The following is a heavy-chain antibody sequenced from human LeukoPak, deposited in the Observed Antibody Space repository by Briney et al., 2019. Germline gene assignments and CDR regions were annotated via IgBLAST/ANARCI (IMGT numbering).Heavy chain of an antibody. CDR2: ISAYNGNT. J-gene: IGHJ4*02. V-gene: IGHV1-18*01. Sequence: ASVKVSCKASGYSFTSYGINWVRQAPGQGLEWMGWISAYNGNTNYAQRLQGRVTMTTDTSTSTGYMELRSLTSDDTAVYYCARVPSGGPFDYWGQGTLVTVSS. CDR3: ARVPSGGPFDY. D-gene: IGHD2-15*01. CDR1: GYSFTSYG.